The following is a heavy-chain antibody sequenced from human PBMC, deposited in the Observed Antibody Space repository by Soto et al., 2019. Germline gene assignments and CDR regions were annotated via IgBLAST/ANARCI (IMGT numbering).Heavy chain of an antibody. Sequence: EMQLLESGGGLVQPGGSLRLSCAASGFTFSSFAMSWVRQAPGKGLDWVSAISGSGGSTYSADSVKGRFTISRDNSKNTLYLQMSSLRAEDTAVYYCAKPIGGLFFDSWGQGTLVTVSS. CDR3: AKPIGGLFFDS. CDR2: ISGSGGST. V-gene: IGHV3-23*01. J-gene: IGHJ4*02. CDR1: GFTFSSFA.